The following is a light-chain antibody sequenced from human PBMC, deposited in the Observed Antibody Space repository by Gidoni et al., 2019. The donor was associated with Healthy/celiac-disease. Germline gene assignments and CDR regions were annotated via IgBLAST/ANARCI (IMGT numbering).Light chain of an antibody. Sequence: DIQMTQSPSYLSASVGDRVTITCRASQSIRSYLNLYQQKPGKAPKLLIYAASILQSGVPSRFSGSGYGTDFTLTISSLQPEDFATYDCQQSYSTPCTFGPGTKVDIK. CDR3: QQSYSTPCT. J-gene: IGKJ3*01. V-gene: IGKV1-39*01. CDR2: AAS. CDR1: QSIRSY.